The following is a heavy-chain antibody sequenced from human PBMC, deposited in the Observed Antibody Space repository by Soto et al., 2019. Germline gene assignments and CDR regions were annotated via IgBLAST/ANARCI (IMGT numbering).Heavy chain of an antibody. D-gene: IGHD3-10*01. Sequence: SLTMPVSWTVYGGYFIDHYWSWIRKTQGKGLEWIGEINHSGSTNYNPSLKSRVTISVDTSKNQFSLKLSSVTAADTAVYYCARVRNELLWFGELSARFDPWGQGTLVTVSS. CDR1: GGYFIDHY. V-gene: IGHV4-34*01. CDR3: ARVRNELLWFGELSARFDP. J-gene: IGHJ5*02. CDR2: INHSGST.